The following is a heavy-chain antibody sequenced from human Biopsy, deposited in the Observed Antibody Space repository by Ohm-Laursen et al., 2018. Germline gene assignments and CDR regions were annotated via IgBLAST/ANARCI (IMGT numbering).Heavy chain of an antibody. CDR1: GFTFSSYS. Sequence: SLRLSCTASGFTFSSYSMNWVRQAPGKGLEWVSFISSGSSPIYYADSVKGRFTISRDDAKNSLYLQLNSLRAEDTAVYYCARDSRRTAREGGMDVWGQGTTVTVSS. CDR2: ISSGSSPI. V-gene: IGHV3-48*01. J-gene: IGHJ6*02. D-gene: IGHD6-6*01. CDR3: ARDSRRTAREGGMDV.